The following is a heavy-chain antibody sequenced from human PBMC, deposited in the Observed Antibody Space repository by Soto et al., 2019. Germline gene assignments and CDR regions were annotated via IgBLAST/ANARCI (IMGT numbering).Heavy chain of an antibody. Sequence: GSLRLSCAASGFTFSSYGMHSVRQAPGKGLEWVAVIWYDGSNKYYADSVKGRFTISRDNSKNTLYLQMNSLRAEDTAVYYCARDLRPLWFGESNWFDPWGQGTLVTVSS. CDR1: GFTFSSYG. CDR3: ARDLRPLWFGESNWFDP. V-gene: IGHV3-33*01. J-gene: IGHJ5*02. D-gene: IGHD3-10*01. CDR2: IWYDGSNK.